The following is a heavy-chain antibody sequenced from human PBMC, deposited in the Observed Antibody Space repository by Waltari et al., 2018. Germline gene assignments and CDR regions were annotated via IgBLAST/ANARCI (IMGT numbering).Heavy chain of an antibody. CDR2: IYYSGRN. Sequence: QVQLQESGPGLVKPSETLSLTCTVSGGSISSYYWSWIRQPPGKGLEWIGYIYYSGRNNYKPSLKSRVTISVDKSKNQFALKLSSVTAADTAVYDCARDGGIVGATGNYYGMDVWGQGTTVTVSS. CDR1: GGSISSYY. J-gene: IGHJ6*02. CDR3: ARDGGIVGATGNYYGMDV. V-gene: IGHV4-59*01. D-gene: IGHD1-26*01.